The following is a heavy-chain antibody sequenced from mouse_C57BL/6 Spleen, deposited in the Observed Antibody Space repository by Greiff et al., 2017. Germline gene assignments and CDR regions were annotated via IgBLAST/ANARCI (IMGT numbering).Heavy chain of an antibody. J-gene: IGHJ2*01. CDR2: IDPSDSYT. V-gene: IGHV1-69*01. CDR3: ARTGTTVVAYYFDN. Sequence: QVQLQQPGAELVMPGASVKLSCKASGYTFTSYWMHWVKQRPGQGLEWIGEIDPSDSYTNYNHKFKGKSTLTVDKSSSTAYMQLSSLTSEDSAVYYGARTGTTVVAYYFDNGGEGTTLTVSS. D-gene: IGHD1-1*01. CDR1: GYTFTSYW.